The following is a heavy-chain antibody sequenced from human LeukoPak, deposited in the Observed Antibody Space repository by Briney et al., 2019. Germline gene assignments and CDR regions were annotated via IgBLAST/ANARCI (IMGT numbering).Heavy chain of an antibody. CDR2: IKQDGSEK. CDR1: GFTFSRYW. CDR3: AREGVAAYCGGDCYSDY. J-gene: IGHJ4*02. D-gene: IGHD2-21*01. V-gene: IGHV3-7*01. Sequence: GGSLRLSCAASGFTFSRYWMSWVRQAPGKGLEWVANIKQDGSEKYYVDSVKGRFTISRDNAKNSLYLQMNSLRAEDTALYYCAREGVAAYCGGDCYSDYWGQGTLVTISS.